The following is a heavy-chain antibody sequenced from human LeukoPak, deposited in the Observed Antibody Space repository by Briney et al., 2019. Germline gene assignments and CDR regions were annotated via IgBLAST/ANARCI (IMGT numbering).Heavy chain of an antibody. V-gene: IGHV1-2*07. Sequence: ASVKVSCKASGYTFTGYYIHWVRQAPGQGLEWLGWINPHTGDTYHAHKFQGRVTMTSDASVNTAYMQLSRLKSDDTAIYYCARGEAPEDKWGQGTLVTVSS. CDR2: INPHTGDT. J-gene: IGHJ4*02. CDR3: ARGEAPEDK. CDR1: GYTFTGYY.